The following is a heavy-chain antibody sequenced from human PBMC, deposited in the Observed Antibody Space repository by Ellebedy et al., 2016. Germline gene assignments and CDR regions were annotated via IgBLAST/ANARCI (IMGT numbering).Heavy chain of an antibody. CDR2: ISAYNGNT. CDR1: GGTFSSYA. D-gene: IGHD6-19*01. Sequence: ASVKVSCKASGGTFSSYAISWVRQAPGQGLEWMGWISAYNGNTNYAQKLQGRVTMTTDTSTSTAYMELRSLRSDDTAVYYCARDEGIAVAGEYYFDYWGQGTLVTVSS. V-gene: IGHV1-18*01. CDR3: ARDEGIAVAGEYYFDY. J-gene: IGHJ4*02.